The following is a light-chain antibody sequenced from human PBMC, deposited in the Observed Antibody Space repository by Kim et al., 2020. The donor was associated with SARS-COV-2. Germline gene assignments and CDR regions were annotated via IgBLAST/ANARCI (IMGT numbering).Light chain of an antibody. J-gene: IGLJ3*02. CDR1: SSDVGTYNF. CDR3: SSYTRSSSFG. V-gene: IGLV2-14*03. Sequence: GQSITISCTGTSSDVGTYNFVSWYQRHPGKAPKLMIYDVSKRPSGISSRFSGSKSGNPASLTISGLQAEDEADYYCSSYTRSSSFGFGGGTQLTVL. CDR2: DVS.